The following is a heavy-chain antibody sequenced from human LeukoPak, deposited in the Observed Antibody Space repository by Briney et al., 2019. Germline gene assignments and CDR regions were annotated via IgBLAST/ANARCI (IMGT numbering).Heavy chain of an antibody. CDR1: GFTFSSYW. CDR3: AGANTSHPGVADY. Sequence: QTGGSLRLSCAASGFTFSSYWMHWVRQAPGKGLVWVSRINSDGSSTSYADSVKGRFTISRDNAKNTLYLQMNSLRAGDTAVYYCAGANTSHPGVADYWGQGALVIVSS. CDR2: INSDGSST. D-gene: IGHD2-2*01. J-gene: IGHJ4*02. V-gene: IGHV3-74*01.